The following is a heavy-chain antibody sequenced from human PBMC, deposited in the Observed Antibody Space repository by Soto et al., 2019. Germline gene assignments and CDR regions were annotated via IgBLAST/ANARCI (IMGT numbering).Heavy chain of an antibody. V-gene: IGHV1-8*02. CDR2: MNPNSGNT. CDR1: GYDFTSYG. D-gene: IGHD3-22*01. CDR3: ARALHYYDSSGYPTDFDY. J-gene: IGHJ4*02. Sequence: ASVKVSCKGSGYDFTSYGISWVRQATGQGLEWMGWMNPNSGNTGYAQKFQGRVTMTRNTSISTAYMELSSLRSEDTAVYYCARALHYYDSSGYPTDFDYWGQGTLVTVSS.